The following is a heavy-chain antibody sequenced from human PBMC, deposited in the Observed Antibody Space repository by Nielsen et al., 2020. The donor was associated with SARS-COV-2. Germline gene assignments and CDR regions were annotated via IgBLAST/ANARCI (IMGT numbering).Heavy chain of an antibody. J-gene: IGHJ5*02. V-gene: IGHV1-46*01. CDR2: INPSGGTT. Sequence: WVRQAPGQGPEWMGIINPSGGTTVYAQKFQDRVIMTADTSTNTVYLELSSLKSEDTAVYSCARGGRTSVVLSSAIKGWFDPWGQGTLVTVSS. CDR3: ARGGRTSVVLSSAIKGWFDP. D-gene: IGHD2-2*01.